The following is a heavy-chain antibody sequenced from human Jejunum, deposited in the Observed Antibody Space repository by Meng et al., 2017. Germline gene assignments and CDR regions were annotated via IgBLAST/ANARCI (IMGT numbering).Heavy chain of an antibody. Sequence: VQLQVAHPGLGKPAGTLSLTCAGSGGSISSTNWWSWVRQPPGKGPEWIGDVFHTGSSNYSPSLRSRVTISVDKSKNQFSLNLSSVTAADTAVYFCARRGGAYSTGHFPHFDDWGQGTLVTVSS. CDR1: GGSISSTNW. D-gene: IGHD6-19*01. CDR2: VFHTGSS. V-gene: IGHV4-4*01. J-gene: IGHJ4*02. CDR3: ARRGGAYSTGHFPHFDD.